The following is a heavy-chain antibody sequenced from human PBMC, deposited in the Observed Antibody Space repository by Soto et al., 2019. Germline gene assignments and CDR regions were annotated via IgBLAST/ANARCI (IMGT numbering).Heavy chain of an antibody. V-gene: IGHV5-10-1*01. Sequence: XESLKLSWKCSGYSFTSYWISLVLQMPGKGLEWMGRIDPSDSYTNYSPSFQGHVTISADKSISTAYLQWSSLKASDTAMYYCEKGYNWNDAVYPIWGQGTLVTVSS. D-gene: IGHD1-1*01. J-gene: IGHJ4*02. CDR2: IDPSDSYT. CDR3: EKGYNWNDAVYPI. CDR1: GYSFTSYW.